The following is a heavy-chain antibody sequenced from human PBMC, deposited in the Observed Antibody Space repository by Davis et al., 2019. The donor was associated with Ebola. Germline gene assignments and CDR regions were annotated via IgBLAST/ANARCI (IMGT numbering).Heavy chain of an antibody. CDR2: ISSSGSSI. V-gene: IGHV3-48*03. Sequence: LSLTCAASGFSFSTYEINWVRQAPGKGLEWVSYISSSGSSIYYADSVKGRFTVSRDNAKNSLYLQMNSLRAEDTAVYYCAREGSGSPTFDYWGQGTLVTVSS. J-gene: IGHJ4*02. CDR1: GFSFSTYE. CDR3: AREGSGSPTFDY. D-gene: IGHD1-26*01.